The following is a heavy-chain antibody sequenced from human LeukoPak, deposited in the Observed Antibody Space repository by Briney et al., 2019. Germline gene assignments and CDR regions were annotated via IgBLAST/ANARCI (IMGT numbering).Heavy chain of an antibody. CDR3: TRRYNYDSSGYYYVRDAFDI. CDR1: GFTFGDYV. J-gene: IGHJ3*02. Sequence: GGSLRLSCTASGFTFGDYVMSWVRQAPGKGLEWVGFIRSKAYGGTTKNAASVKDRFTISRDDSRSIAYLQMNSLKTEDTAVYCCTRRYNYDSSGYYYVRDAFDIWGQGTMVTVSS. V-gene: IGHV3-49*04. D-gene: IGHD3-22*01. CDR2: IRSKAYGGTT.